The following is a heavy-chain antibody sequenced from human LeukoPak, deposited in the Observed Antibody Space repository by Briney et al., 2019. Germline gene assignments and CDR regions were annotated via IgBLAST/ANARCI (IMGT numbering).Heavy chain of an antibody. CDR2: IDWDDDK. Sequence: SGPTLVNPTQTLTLTCTFSGFSLSTSGMCVSWIRQPRGKALEWLARIDWDDDKYYSTSLKTRLTISKDTSKNQVVLTMTNMDPVDTATYYCVRSKDIVVAPDAFDIWGQGTMVTVSS. D-gene: IGHD2-2*01. J-gene: IGHJ3*02. CDR1: GFSLSTSGMC. CDR3: VRSKDIVVAPDAFDI. V-gene: IGHV2-70*11.